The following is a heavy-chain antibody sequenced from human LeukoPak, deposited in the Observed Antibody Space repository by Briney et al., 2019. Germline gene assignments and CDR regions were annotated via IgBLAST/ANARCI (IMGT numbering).Heavy chain of an antibody. J-gene: IGHJ4*02. D-gene: IGHD5-12*01. CDR3: ARSTWLLDI. Sequence: SETLSLTCTVSGGSISSYYWSWIRQPPGKGLEWIGYIYYSGSTNYSPSLKSRVTISLDTSRNQFSLKLSSVTAADTAVYYCARSTWLLDIWGQGTLVTVSS. CDR1: GGSISSYY. V-gene: IGHV4-59*01. CDR2: IYYSGST.